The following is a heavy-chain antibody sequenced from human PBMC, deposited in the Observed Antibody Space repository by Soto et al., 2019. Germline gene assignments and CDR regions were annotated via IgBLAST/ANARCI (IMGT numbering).Heavy chain of an antibody. CDR3: ARGGAMGVDY. V-gene: IGHV3-74*01. J-gene: IGHJ4*02. Sequence: GGSLRLSXTASGFTFNTHWMHWVRQAPGKGLVWVSRIYFDGITTNYADSVKGRLTVSRDNAKNTVYLHVNTLRDEHTAVYYCARGGAMGVDYWGQGTLVTVSS. D-gene: IGHD1-26*01. CDR2: IYFDGITT. CDR1: GFTFNTHW.